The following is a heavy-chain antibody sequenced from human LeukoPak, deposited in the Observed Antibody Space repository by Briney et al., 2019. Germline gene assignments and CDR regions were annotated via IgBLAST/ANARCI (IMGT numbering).Heavy chain of an antibody. Sequence: KALETLSPTCAVYGGSFSGYYWSWIRQPPGKGLEWIGEINHSGRNNYNPSLKSRVTISVDTSKNQFSLKLSSVTAADTAVYYCARATGTKVPPGYWGQGTLVTVSS. V-gene: IGHV4-34*01. CDR2: INHSGRN. J-gene: IGHJ4*02. D-gene: IGHD1-7*01. CDR3: ARATGTKVPPGY. CDR1: GGSFSGYY.